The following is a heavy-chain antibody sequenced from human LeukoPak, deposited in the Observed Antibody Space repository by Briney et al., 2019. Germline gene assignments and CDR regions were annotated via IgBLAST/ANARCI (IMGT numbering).Heavy chain of an antibody. CDR2: INSDGNIT. J-gene: IGHJ3*02. Sequence: GGSLRLSCTASGFIFSSYWMHWVRQAPGKGLVWLSRINSDGNITTYADSVRGRFTISRGNAKNTLYLQMCSLRGDYRRVYFCARRGLVSGFDIWGQGTVVSVTS. CDR3: ARRGLVSGFDI. V-gene: IGHV3-74*01. D-gene: IGHD3-16*01. CDR1: GFIFSSYW.